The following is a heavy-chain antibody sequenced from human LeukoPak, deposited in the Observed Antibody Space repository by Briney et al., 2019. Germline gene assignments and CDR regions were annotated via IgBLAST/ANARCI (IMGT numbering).Heavy chain of an antibody. V-gene: IGHV1-2*02. J-gene: IGHJ3*02. D-gene: IGHD2-15*01. Sequence: ASVKVSCKASGYTFTGYYMHWVRQAPGQGLEWMGWINPNSGGTNYAQKFQGRVTMTTDTSTSTAYMELRSLRSDDTAVYYCARAWKGCSGGSCYYDAFDIWGQGTMVTVSS. CDR3: ARAWKGCSGGSCYYDAFDI. CDR1: GYTFTGYY. CDR2: INPNSGGT.